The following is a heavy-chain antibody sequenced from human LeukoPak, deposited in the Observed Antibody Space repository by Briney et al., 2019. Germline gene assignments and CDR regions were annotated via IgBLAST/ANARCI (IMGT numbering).Heavy chain of an antibody. CDR1: GFTFSDYY. Sequence: GGSMRLSCAASGFTFSDYYMSWIRQAPGKGLEWVSYISSSGSTIYYADSVKGRFTISRDNSKNTLYLQMNSLRAEDTAVYYCAKAAAGSLDVPFDYWGQGTLVTVSS. J-gene: IGHJ4*02. CDR3: AKAAAGSLDVPFDY. D-gene: IGHD6-13*01. CDR2: ISSSGSTI. V-gene: IGHV3-11*01.